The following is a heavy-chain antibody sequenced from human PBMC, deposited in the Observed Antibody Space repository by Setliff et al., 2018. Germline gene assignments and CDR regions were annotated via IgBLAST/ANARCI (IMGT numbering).Heavy chain of an antibody. V-gene: IGHV4-38-2*02. CDR1: GYSISSGHY. CDR2: ISHSGST. J-gene: IGHJ4*02. Sequence: SETLSLTCTVSGYSISSGHYWGWIRQPPGKGLEWIGSISHSGSTYYNPSLRSRVTISVDTSKNQVSLKLNSVTATDTAVYYCARDLGHGGDSDYWGQGILDTVSS. CDR3: ARDLGHGGDSDY. D-gene: IGHD2-21*02.